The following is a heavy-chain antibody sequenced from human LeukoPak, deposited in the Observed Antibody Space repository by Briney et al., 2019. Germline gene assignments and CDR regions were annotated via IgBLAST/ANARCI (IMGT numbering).Heavy chain of an antibody. CDR1: GFTFSSYA. CDR3: VKWAFYDFWSGYYWYYFDY. V-gene: IGHV3-23*01. J-gene: IGHJ4*02. D-gene: IGHD3-3*01. CDR2: ISGSGGST. Sequence: GGSLRLSCAASGFTFSSYAMSWVRQAPGKGLEWVSAISGSGGSTYYADSVKGRFTISRDNSKNTLYLQMNSLRAEDTAVYYCVKWAFYDFWSGYYWYYFDYWGQGTLVTVSS.